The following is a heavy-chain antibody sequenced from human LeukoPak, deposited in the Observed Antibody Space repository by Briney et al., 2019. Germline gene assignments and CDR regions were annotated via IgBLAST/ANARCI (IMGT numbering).Heavy chain of an antibody. Sequence: GGSLRLSCVASGFTVSRFPLHWVRQTPGKGLEWVALISYDGTNKYYTDSVRGRFTTSRDNSKDTLFLQMNTVRPDDAALYYCVRGYSTGSENFFDYWGQGALVTVSS. D-gene: IGHD2-8*02. V-gene: IGHV3-30-3*01. CDR3: VRGYSTGSENFFDY. CDR1: GFTVSRFP. J-gene: IGHJ4*02. CDR2: ISYDGTNK.